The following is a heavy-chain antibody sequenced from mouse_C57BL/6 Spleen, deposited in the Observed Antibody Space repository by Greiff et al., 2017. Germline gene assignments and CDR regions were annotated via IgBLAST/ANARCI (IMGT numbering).Heavy chain of an antibody. CDR1: GYSFTGYY. V-gene: IGHV1-42*01. D-gene: IGHD3-1*01. Sequence: EVQLQQSGPELVKPGASVKISCKASGYSFTGYYMNWVKQSPEKSLEWIGEINPSTGGTTYNQKFKAKATLTVDKSSSTAYMQLKRLTSEDSAVYYCASSGGPRYWYFDVWGTGTTVTVSS. CDR2: INPSTGGT. CDR3: ASSGGPRYWYFDV. J-gene: IGHJ1*03.